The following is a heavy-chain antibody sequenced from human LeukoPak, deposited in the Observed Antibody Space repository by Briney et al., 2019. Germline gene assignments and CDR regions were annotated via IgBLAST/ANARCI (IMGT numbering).Heavy chain of an antibody. CDR1: GYTFTSYG. CDR2: ISAYNGNT. J-gene: IGHJ4*02. CDR3: AREREFRYYSDSSAYYRQLVDF. V-gene: IGHV1-18*01. D-gene: IGHD3-22*01. Sequence: ASVKVSCKASGYTFTSYGISWVRQAPGQGLEWMGWISAYNGNTNYAQKLQGRVTMTTDTSTSTAYMELRSLRSDDTAVYYCAREREFRYYSDSSAYYRQLVDFWGQGTLVTVSS.